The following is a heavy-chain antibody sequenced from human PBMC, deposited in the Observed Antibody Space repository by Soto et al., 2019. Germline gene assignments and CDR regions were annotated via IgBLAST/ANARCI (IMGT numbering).Heavy chain of an antibody. CDR3: TTGVGYNWNADDAFDF. CDR2: IKNETDGGTT. CDR1: GFTFSNAW. J-gene: IGHJ3*01. D-gene: IGHD1-1*01. Sequence: EVQLVESGGGLVKPGGSLRLSCAASGFTFSNAWMSWVRQAPGKGLEWVGRIKNETDGGTTDYAAPVKGRFTISRHDSKNTLYLQINSLKTEDTAVYYCTTGVGYNWNADDAFDFWGQGTMVTVSS. V-gene: IGHV3-15*01.